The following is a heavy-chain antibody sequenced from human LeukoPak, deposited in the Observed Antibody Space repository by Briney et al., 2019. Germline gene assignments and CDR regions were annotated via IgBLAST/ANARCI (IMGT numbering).Heavy chain of an antibody. CDR2: ISSSSSYI. Sequence: GGSLRLSCAASGFTFSSYSMNWVRQAPGKGLEWVSSISSSSSYIYYADSVKGRFTISRDNAKNSLYLQMNSLRAEDTAVYYCARGLAVAGTGPPRRVEFSRRVVFDYWGQGTLVTVSS. CDR1: GFTFSSYS. J-gene: IGHJ4*02. CDR3: ARGLAVAGTGPPRRVEFSRRVVFDY. V-gene: IGHV3-21*01. D-gene: IGHD6-19*01.